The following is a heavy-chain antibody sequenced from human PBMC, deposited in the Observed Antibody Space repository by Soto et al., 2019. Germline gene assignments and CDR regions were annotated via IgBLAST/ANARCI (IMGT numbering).Heavy chain of an antibody. J-gene: IGHJ4*02. CDR2: VYPSDSDA. CDR3: ARCVFLTRIGFYIDF. Sequence: GESLKISCXGSGYTFTSYWIGWVRQRHGKGLEWMGIVYPSDSDARYTPSFQGRVTISADKSIDTAYLQWSRLEASDTAIYYCARCVFLTRIGFYIDFWGLGTPVTVSS. V-gene: IGHV5-51*01. CDR1: GYTFTSYW. D-gene: IGHD3-9*01.